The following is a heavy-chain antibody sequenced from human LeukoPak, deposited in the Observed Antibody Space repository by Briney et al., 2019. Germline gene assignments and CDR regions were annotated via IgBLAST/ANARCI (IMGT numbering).Heavy chain of an antibody. Sequence: ASVKVSCTASGYTFTSYGISWVRQAPGQGLEWMGWISAYNGNTNYAQKLQGRVTMTTDTSTSTAYMELRSLRSDDTAVYYCARTLITFGGVIVIGSDYWGQGTLVTVSS. CDR2: ISAYNGNT. V-gene: IGHV1-18*01. J-gene: IGHJ4*02. CDR1: GYTFTSYG. D-gene: IGHD3-16*02. CDR3: ARTLITFGGVIVIGSDY.